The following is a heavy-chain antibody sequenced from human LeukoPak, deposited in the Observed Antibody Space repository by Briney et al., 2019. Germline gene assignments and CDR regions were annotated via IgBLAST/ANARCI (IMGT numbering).Heavy chain of an antibody. J-gene: IGHJ6*01. CDR1: GYTFSSYD. CDR2: ISVHNGNT. CDR3: PRLSTAARYFSYNDMDG. Sequence: ASVTVSCKASGYTFSSYDISWVRQAPGQGLEWMGLISVHNGNTNYLQKFQGRVTITTDTSTRTVYMELNSLRSDHTPVCSFPRLSTAARYFSYNDMDGWGEGSTVTVSS. D-gene: IGHD2/OR15-2a*01. V-gene: IGHV1-18*01.